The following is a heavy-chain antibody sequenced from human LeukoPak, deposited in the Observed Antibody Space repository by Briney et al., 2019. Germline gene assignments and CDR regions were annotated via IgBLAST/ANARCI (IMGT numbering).Heavy chain of an antibody. CDR2: INPNSGGT. D-gene: IGHD6-19*01. Sequence: ASVKVSCKASQYTFTGYYMHWVRQAPGQGLEWMGLINPNSGGTKYAQKFQGRPTMTRDTSISTAYMELSSLRSDDTAVYFCARGYASGWIRELDYWGQGTLVTVSS. V-gene: IGHV1-2*02. J-gene: IGHJ4*02. CDR3: ARGYASGWIRELDY. CDR1: QYTFTGYY.